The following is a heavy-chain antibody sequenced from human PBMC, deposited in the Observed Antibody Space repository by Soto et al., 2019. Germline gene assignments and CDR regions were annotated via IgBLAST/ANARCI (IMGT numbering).Heavy chain of an antibody. Sequence: SETLSLTCALSGGSVRAPDWWNWVRQSPDKGLEWIAEVHSSGHSNYNPSLRSRVSVSIDSSKNQFYLNLNSVTAADTAIYYFARVRQGCSANNCYFDPWGQGTQVTVS. J-gene: IGHJ5*01. V-gene: IGHV4-4*02. CDR1: GGSVRAPDW. CDR2: VHSSGHS. D-gene: IGHD1-1*01. CDR3: ARVRQGCSANNCYFDP.